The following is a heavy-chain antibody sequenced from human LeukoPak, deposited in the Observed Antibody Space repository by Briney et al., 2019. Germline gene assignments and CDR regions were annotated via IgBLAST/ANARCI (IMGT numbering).Heavy chain of an antibody. CDR2: ISNNGGYT. V-gene: IGHV3-23*01. D-gene: IGHD2-15*01. CDR3: AKQLGSVSDGTCYFPY. CDR1: GFTFSDYY. J-gene: IGHJ4*01. Sequence: GGSLRLSCAASGFTFSDYYMTWLRQAPGKGLEWVSAISNNGGYTYYADSVQGRFTISRDNSKSTLCLQMNSLRAEDTAVYYCAKQLGSVSDGTCYFPYWGKEPWSPSPQ.